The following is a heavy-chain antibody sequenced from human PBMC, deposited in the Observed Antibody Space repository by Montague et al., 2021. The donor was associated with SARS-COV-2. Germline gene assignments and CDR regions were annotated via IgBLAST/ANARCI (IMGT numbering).Heavy chain of an antibody. CDR2: ISYDGSNK. J-gene: IGHJ3*02. CDR3: ARELPGAPFI. D-gene: IGHD1-26*01. V-gene: IGHV3-30*04. Sequence: SLSLACAASGFTFSSYAMPWVRQAPGKGLEWVAVISYDGSNKYYADSVKGRFTISRDNSKNTLYLQMNSLRAEDTAVYYCARELPGAPFIWGQGTMVTVSS. CDR1: GFTFSSYA.